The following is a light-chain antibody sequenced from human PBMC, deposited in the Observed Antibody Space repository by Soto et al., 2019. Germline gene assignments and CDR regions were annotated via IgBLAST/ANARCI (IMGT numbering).Light chain of an antibody. CDR1: QSVSSK. V-gene: IGKV3-15*01. CDR3: QQYKNWPPWT. Sequence: EIVMTQSPATLSVSPGEGATLSCRASQSVSSKLAWYQQKPGQAPRLLIYGASTRATGIPARFSGSGSGTEFTLIISSLQSEDFAVYFCQQYKNWPPWTFGRGTKVDIK. J-gene: IGKJ1*01. CDR2: GAS.